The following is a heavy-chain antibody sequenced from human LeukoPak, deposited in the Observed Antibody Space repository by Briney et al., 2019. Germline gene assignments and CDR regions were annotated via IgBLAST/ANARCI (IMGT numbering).Heavy chain of an antibody. Sequence: ASVKVSCKASGYTFTTSGITWVRQAPGQGLEWMGWISGYNGNTKYGQDFQGRVTMTTDTSTTTAYMELRSLRSADTAVYYCARGGRGRSNHFDYWGQGTLVTVSS. CDR3: ARGGRGRSNHFDY. J-gene: IGHJ4*02. CDR1: GYTFTTSG. D-gene: IGHD1-26*01. V-gene: IGHV1-18*01. CDR2: ISGYNGNT.